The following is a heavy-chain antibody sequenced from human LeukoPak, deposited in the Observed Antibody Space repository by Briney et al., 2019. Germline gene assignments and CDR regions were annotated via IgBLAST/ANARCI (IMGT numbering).Heavy chain of an antibody. CDR3: ASLEYGSGSYYRDDAFDI. V-gene: IGHV1-2*02. Sequence: VSCKXSGYTFTSYYMHWVQQAPGQGLEWMGWINPNSGGTNYAQKFQGRVTITRDTSISTAYMEMSRLRDEDTAVYYCASLEYGSGSYYRDDAFDIWGQGTMVTVSS. J-gene: IGHJ3*02. D-gene: IGHD3-10*01. CDR2: INPNSGGT. CDR1: GYTFTSYY.